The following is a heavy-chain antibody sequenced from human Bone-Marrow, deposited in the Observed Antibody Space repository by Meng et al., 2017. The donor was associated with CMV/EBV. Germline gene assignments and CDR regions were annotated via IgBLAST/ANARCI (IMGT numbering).Heavy chain of an antibody. V-gene: IGHV1-69*06. Sequence: SVKVSCKASGGTFSSYAISWVRQAPGQGLEWMGGIIPIFGTAIYAQKFQGRVTMTEDTSTDTAYMELSSLRSEDTAVYYCARRAAAPPYYGMDVWGQGTTVTVSS. CDR2: IIPIFGTA. D-gene: IGHD6-13*01. J-gene: IGHJ6*02. CDR3: ARRAAAPPYYGMDV. CDR1: GGTFSSYA.